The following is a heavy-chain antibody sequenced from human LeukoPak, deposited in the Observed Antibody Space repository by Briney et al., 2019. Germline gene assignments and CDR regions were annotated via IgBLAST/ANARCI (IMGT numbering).Heavy chain of an antibody. Sequence: SETLSLTCIVSGGSVSSGSYHWSWIRQPPGKGLEWIGYIFSTRSTNYNPSLKSRVTISVDTSKNQFSLKVTSVTAADTAVYYCARINSGHYSLDSWGQGTLVTVSS. V-gene: IGHV4-61*01. CDR3: ARINSGHYSLDS. J-gene: IGHJ4*02. D-gene: IGHD3-22*01. CDR2: IFSTRST. CDR1: GGSVSSGSYH.